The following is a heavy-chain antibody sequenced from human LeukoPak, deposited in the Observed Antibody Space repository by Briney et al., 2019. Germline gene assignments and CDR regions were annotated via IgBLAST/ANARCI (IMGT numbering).Heavy chain of an antibody. CDR1: GYTLTELS. V-gene: IGHV1-24*01. J-gene: IGHJ4*02. Sequence: ASVKVSCKVSGYTLTELSMHWERQAPGKGLEWMGSFDPEDGETIYAQKFQGRVTMTEDTSTDTAYMELSSLRSEDTAVYYCATAFGPLGSGSYLDYWGQGTLVTVSS. CDR2: FDPEDGET. CDR3: ATAFGPLGSGSYLDY. D-gene: IGHD1-26*01.